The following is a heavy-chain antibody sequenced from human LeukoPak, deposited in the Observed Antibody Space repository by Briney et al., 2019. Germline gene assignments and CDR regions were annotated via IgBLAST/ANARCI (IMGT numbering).Heavy chain of an antibody. J-gene: IGHJ6*03. D-gene: IGHD1-26*01. CDR1: GFTFSSYS. Sequence: GGSLRLSCAASGFTFSSYSMNWVRQAPGKGLEWVSSISSSSSYIYYADSVKGRFTISRDNAKNSLYLQMNSLRAEDTAVYYCAKGGTGGSRQSYYYYYYMDVWGKGTTVTVSS. CDR3: AKGGTGGSRQSYYYYYYMDV. CDR2: ISSSSSYI. V-gene: IGHV3-21*04.